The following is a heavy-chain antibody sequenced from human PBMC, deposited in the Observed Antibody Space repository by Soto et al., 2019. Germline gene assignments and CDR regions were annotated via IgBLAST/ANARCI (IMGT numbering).Heavy chain of an antibody. J-gene: IGHJ6*03. CDR1: GYTFTGYY. CDR2: INPNSGGT. V-gene: IGHV1-2*04. Sequence: ASVKVSCKASGYTFTGYYMHWVRQAPGQGLEWMGWINPNSGGTNYAQKFQGWVTMTRDTSISTAYMELSRLRSDDTAVYYCARGPKAVPAAMEDYYYYYMDVWGKGTTVTVSS. CDR3: ARGPKAVPAAMEDYYYYYMDV. D-gene: IGHD2-2*01.